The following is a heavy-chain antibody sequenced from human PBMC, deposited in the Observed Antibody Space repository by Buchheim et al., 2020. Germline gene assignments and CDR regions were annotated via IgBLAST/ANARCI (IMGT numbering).Heavy chain of an antibody. CDR2: ITSSGSAI. D-gene: IGHD5/OR15-5a*01. CDR1: GFTFTDYY. CDR3: ARDRRVLDHGRSTYYYYGMDV. Sequence: QVQLVESGGGLVKPGGSLRLSCEGSGFTFTDYYMGWVRQAPGKGLEWVSYITSSGSAIFYADSVKGRFTISRDNAKNSLYLQMNSLRAEDTAVYYCARDRRVLDHGRSTYYYYGMDVWGQGTT. J-gene: IGHJ6*02. V-gene: IGHV3-11*04.